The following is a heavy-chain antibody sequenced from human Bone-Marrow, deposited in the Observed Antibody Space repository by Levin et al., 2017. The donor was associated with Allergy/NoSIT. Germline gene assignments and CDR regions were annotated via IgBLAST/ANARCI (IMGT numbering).Heavy chain of an antibody. D-gene: IGHD3-9*01. CDR1: GGSISSYY. CDR3: ARDKAPDDISETPFDI. CDR2: IYYSGST. J-gene: IGHJ3*02. Sequence: SETLSLTCTVSGGSISSYYWSWIRQPPGKGLEWIGYIYYSGSTNYNPSLKSRVTISVDTSKNQFSLKLSSVTAADTAVYYCARDKAPDDISETPFDIWGQGTMVTVSS. V-gene: IGHV4-59*01.